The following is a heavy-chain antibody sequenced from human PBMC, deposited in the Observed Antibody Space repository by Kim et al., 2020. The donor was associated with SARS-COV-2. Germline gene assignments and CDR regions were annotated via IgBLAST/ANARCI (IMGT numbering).Heavy chain of an antibody. CDR1: GASISSSNW. CDR2: ISHSGST. CDR3: ARAVSSAWTLRDWFDP. D-gene: IGHD2-2*01. J-gene: IGHJ5*02. V-gene: IGHV4-4*02. Sequence: SETLSLTCAVSGASISSSNWWSWVRQPPGKGLEWIGEISHSGSTEYNPSLKSRVTISVDKSKNQFSLKLSSVTAADTAVYYCARAVSSAWTLRDWFDPWGQGTLVTVSS.